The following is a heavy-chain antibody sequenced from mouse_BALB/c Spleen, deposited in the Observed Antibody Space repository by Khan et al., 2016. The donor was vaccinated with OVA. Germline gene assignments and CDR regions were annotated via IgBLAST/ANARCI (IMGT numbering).Heavy chain of an antibody. V-gene: IGHV1-77*01. CDR1: GYTFTDYV. CDR2: IYPGGDTT. CDR3: ARAGWDVFAY. D-gene: IGHD4-1*01. Sequence: VQLQESGPELVKPGASVKMSCKASGYTFTDYVMNWVKQRNGQGLEWIGQIYPGGDTTNYNEKFKGKATLTADRSSSTAYMQLSNLTSEDSAVYFCARAGWDVFAYWGQGTLVTVSA. J-gene: IGHJ3*01.